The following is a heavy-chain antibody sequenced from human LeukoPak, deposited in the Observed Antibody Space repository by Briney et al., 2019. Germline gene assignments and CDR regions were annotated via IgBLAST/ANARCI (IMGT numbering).Heavy chain of an antibody. CDR2: ISGSGGST. V-gene: IGHV3-23*01. Sequence: GRSLRLSCAASGFTFSSYAMSWVRQAPGKGLEWVSAISGSGGSTYYADSVKGRFTISRDNSKNTLYLQMNSLRAEDTAVYYCAKDYLVGATVNWFDPWGQGTLVTVSS. J-gene: IGHJ5*02. D-gene: IGHD1-26*01. CDR3: AKDYLVGATVNWFDP. CDR1: GFTFSSYA.